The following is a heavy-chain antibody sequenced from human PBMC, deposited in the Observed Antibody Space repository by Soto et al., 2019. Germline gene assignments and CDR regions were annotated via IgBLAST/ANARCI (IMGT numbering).Heavy chain of an antibody. Sequence: QVQLQESGPGLVKPSETLSLTCAVYGGSISSNKWWSWVRQPPGKGLEWIGEIYHSGSTNYNPSLKSRVPVSLDKSKNQFSLKLTSVTVTDSVVQYWARDDHIVVVPTSLGAMEVWGEGTTVTVAS. CDR3: ARDDHIVVVPTSLGAMEV. V-gene: IGHV4-4*02. J-gene: IGHJ6*04. CDR1: GGSISSNKW. D-gene: IGHD2-2*01. CDR2: IYHSGST.